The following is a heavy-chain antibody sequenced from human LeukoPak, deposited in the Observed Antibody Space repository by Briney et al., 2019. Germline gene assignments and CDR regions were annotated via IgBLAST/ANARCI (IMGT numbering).Heavy chain of an antibody. J-gene: IGHJ4*02. CDR3: ARVPPTYYYDSSGYYFDY. Sequence: SETLSLTCTVSGGSISSYYWSWIRQPPGKGLEWIGYIYYSGSTNCNPSLKSRVTISVDTSKNQFSLKLSSVTAADTAVYYCARVPPTYYYDSSGYYFDYWGQGTLVTVSS. CDR1: GGSISSYY. CDR2: IYYSGST. V-gene: IGHV4-59*01. D-gene: IGHD3-22*01.